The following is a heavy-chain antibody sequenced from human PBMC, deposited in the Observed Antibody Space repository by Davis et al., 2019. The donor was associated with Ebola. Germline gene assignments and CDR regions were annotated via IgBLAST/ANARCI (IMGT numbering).Heavy chain of an antibody. J-gene: IGHJ4*02. D-gene: IGHD2-2*02. CDR3: AKGRTIPLALDF. CDR2: TSYDGTNK. CDR1: GFTFNSYG. V-gene: IGHV3-30*18. Sequence: GGSLRLSCAASGFTFNSYGMHWVRQAPGKGLEWVAVTSYDGTNKYYADFVEGRFTISRDNSKNTLYLQMNSLRGEDTAFYYCAKGRTIPLALDFWGRGTLVTVSS.